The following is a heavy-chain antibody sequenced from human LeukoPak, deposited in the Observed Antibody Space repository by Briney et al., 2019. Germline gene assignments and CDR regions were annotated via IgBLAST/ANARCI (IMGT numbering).Heavy chain of an antibody. CDR1: GYTFTGYY. J-gene: IGHJ5*02. V-gene: IGHV1-2*02. Sequence: GASVKVSCKASGYTFTGYYMHWVRQAPGQGLEWMGWINPNSGGTIYAQKFQGRVTMTRDTSISTVYMELSRLRSDDTAVYYCARASPITRGPFDPWGQGTLVTVSS. CDR3: ARASPITRGPFDP. D-gene: IGHD3-10*01. CDR2: INPNSGGT.